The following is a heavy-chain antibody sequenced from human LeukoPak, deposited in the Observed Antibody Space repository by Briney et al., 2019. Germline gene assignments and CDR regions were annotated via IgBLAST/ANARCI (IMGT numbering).Heavy chain of an antibody. V-gene: IGHV1-8*01. Sequence: ASVKVSCKASGYTFTSYDINWVRQATGQGLEWMGWMNPNSGNTGYAQKFQGRVTITRDTSASTAYMELSSLRSEDTAVYYCARVSLKRGYSGYDYFDYWGQGTLVTVSS. CDR3: ARVSLKRGYSGYDYFDY. D-gene: IGHD5-12*01. CDR2: MNPNSGNT. J-gene: IGHJ4*02. CDR1: GYTFTSYD.